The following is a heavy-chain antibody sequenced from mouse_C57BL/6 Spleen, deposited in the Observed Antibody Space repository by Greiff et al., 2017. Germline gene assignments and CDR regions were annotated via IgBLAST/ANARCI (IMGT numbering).Heavy chain of an antibody. V-gene: IGHV5-17*01. J-gene: IGHJ4*01. Sequence: VQLQQSGGGLVKPGGSLKLSCAASGFTFSDYGMHWVRQAPEKGLEWVAYISSGSSTIYYADTVKGRFTISRDNAKNTLFLQMTSLRSEDTAMYYCARPGLRRSAMDYWGQGTSVTVSS. CDR2: ISSGSSTI. CDR3: ARPGLRRSAMDY. D-gene: IGHD2-4*01. CDR1: GFTFSDYG.